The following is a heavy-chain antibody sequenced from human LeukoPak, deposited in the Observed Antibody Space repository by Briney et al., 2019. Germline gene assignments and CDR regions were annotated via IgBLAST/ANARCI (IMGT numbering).Heavy chain of an antibody. Sequence: SETLSLTCTVSGGSISSGGYYWSWIRQHPGKGLEWIGYIYYSGSTYYNPSLKSPVTISVHTSKNQFSLKLNSRTAADAAVYYCASLYAYCGGGCAENYFDYWGQGTLVTVSS. CDR3: ASLYAYCGGGCAENYFDY. D-gene: IGHD2-21*01. CDR1: GGSISSGGYY. V-gene: IGHV4-31*01. CDR2: IYYSGST. J-gene: IGHJ4*02.